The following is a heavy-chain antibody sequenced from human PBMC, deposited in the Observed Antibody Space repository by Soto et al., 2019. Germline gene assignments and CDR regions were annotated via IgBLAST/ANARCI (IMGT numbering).Heavy chain of an antibody. D-gene: IGHD2-15*01. J-gene: IGHJ5*02. V-gene: IGHV4-39*01. CDR3: ARHSCPYASNWFDA. Sequence: PSETLSCTFTVSGGSFSSSSYYPGWIRQPPGKRLEWIGSIYYRGSTYYNPTLKSRITKTINSSKNQMPLELTSVTAAYTAVYYCARHSCPYASNWFDAWGQGTLVTVSS. CDR1: GGSFSSSSYY. CDR2: IYYRGST.